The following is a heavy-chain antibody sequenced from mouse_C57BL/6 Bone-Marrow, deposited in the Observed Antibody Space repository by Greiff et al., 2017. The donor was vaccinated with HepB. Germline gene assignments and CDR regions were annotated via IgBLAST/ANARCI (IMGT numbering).Heavy chain of an antibody. J-gene: IGHJ3*01. CDR2: ISSGSSTI. V-gene: IGHV5-17*01. CDR1: GFTFSDYG. D-gene: IGHD2-1*01. Sequence: EVKLVESGGGLVKPGGSLKLSCAASGFTFSDYGMHWVRQAPEKGLEWVAYISSGSSTIYYADTVKGRFTISRDNAKNTLFLQMTSLRSEDTAMYYCAREGNYGWFAYWGQGTLVTVSA. CDR3: AREGNYGWFAY.